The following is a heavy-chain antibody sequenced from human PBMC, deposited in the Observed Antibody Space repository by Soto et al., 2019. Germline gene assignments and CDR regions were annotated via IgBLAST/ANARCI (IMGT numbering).Heavy chain of an antibody. V-gene: IGHV5-10-1*01. CDR3: ARHDAAMIVVGITGAHYGMDV. CDR2: IDPSDSYT. CDR1: GYSFTSYW. J-gene: IGHJ6*01. D-gene: IGHD3-22*01. Sequence: PGESLKISCKGSGYSFTSYWISWVRQMPGKGLEWMGRIDPSDSYTNYSPSFQGHVTISADKSISTAYLQWSSLKASDTAMYYCARHDAAMIVVGITGAHYGMDVWGQGATVTVSS.